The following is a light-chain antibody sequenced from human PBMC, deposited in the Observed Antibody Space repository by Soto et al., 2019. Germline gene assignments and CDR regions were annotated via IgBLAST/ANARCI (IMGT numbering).Light chain of an antibody. Sequence: DVQMTQSPSTLSASVGDRVTITCRASQSVNTWLAWFKQKPGKAPKVLICRASNLEAGLPSRLSGSGSGTEFILTISSLQPDDFATYYSQQYSGDPWTFGLGTKVEIK. CDR3: QQYSGDPWT. J-gene: IGKJ1*01. CDR1: QSVNTW. V-gene: IGKV1-5*03. CDR2: RAS.